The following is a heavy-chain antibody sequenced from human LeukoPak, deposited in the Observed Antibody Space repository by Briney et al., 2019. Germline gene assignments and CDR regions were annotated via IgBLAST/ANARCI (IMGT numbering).Heavy chain of an antibody. CDR3: VKDQNPYSSGWQQYFQH. CDR2: ISSNGGST. CDR1: GFTFSSYA. J-gene: IGHJ1*01. Sequence: GGYLRLSCSASGFTFSSYAMHWVRQALGKGLEYVSAISSNGGSTYYADSVKGRFTISRDNSKNTLYLQMGSLRAEDTAVYYCVKDQNPYSSGWQQYFQHWGQGTLVTVSS. V-gene: IGHV3-64D*09. D-gene: IGHD6-19*01.